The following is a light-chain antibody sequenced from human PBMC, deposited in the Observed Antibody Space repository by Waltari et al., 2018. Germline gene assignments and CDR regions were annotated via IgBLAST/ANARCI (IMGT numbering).Light chain of an antibody. J-gene: IGKJ2*01. CDR1: ETIKTN. CDR2: DAS. CDR3: QQYNEWPPIST. V-gene: IGKV3-15*01. Sequence: EIVVTQSPATLSVSPGDGATLSCRASETIKTNLAWYQHKPGQAPRLLIYDASTRATGIPARFSASGSGTEFTLTISSLQSEDFAIYFCQQYNEWPPISTFGQGTNLEIK.